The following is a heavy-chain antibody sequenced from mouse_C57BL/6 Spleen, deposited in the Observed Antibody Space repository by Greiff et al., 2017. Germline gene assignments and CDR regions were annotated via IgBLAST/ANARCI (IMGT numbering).Heavy chain of an antibody. CDR1: GYTFTGYW. Sequence: VQLQQPGAELVRPGSSVKLSCKASGYTFTGYWMDWVKQRPGQGLEWIGNIYPADSETHYNQKFKDKATLTVDKSSSTAYMQLSSLTSEYSAVYYCARSDCYYGFWYFGVWGTGTTVTVSS. CDR2: IYPADSET. D-gene: IGHD2-1*01. CDR3: ARSDCYYGFWYFGV. J-gene: IGHJ1*03. V-gene: IGHV1-61*01.